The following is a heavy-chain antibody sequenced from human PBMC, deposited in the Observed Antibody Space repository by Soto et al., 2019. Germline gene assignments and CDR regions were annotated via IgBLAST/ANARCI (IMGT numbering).Heavy chain of an antibody. CDR3: ATAGHSSGYADD. CDR1: GITSSCYG. D-gene: IGHD3-22*01. CDR2: IATPRVT. Sequence: PGXSLRLSCVASGITSSCYGMSCVRQATIKGPKWGTAIATPRVTYSPGFVHGSCTIAIDNANISLYLQMNSLRSDATTVYYSATAGHSSGYADDWGLGTLATDSS. J-gene: IGHJ4*01. V-gene: IGHV3-13*04.